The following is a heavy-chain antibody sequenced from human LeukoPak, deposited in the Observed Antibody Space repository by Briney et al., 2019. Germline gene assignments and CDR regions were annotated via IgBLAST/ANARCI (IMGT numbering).Heavy chain of an antibody. CDR1: GFTFDDYG. V-gene: IGHV3-20*04. CDR2: INWNGGST. J-gene: IGHJ4*02. D-gene: IGHD6-13*01. Sequence: GSLRLSCAASGFTFDDYGLSWVRQAPGKGLEWVSTINWNGGSTGYADSVKGRFTISRDNAKNSLYLQMNSLRAEDTAVYYCVKATVVAAAGNRVRGFDYWGQGTLVTVSS. CDR3: VKATVVAAAGNRVRGFDY.